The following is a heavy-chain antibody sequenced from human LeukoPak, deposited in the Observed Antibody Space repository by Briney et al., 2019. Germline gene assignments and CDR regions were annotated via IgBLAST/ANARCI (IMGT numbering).Heavy chain of an antibody. D-gene: IGHD3-22*01. V-gene: IGHV1-69*13. CDR3: ARDRGYYDSSGYYGTTFDY. CDR2: IIPIFGTA. CDR1: GGTFSSYA. J-gene: IGHJ4*02. Sequence: ASVKVSCKASGGTFSSYAISWVRQAPGQGLEWMGGIIPIFGTANYAQKFQGRVTITADESTSTAYMELSSLRSEDTAVYYCARDRGYYDSSGYYGTTFDYWGQGTLVTVSS.